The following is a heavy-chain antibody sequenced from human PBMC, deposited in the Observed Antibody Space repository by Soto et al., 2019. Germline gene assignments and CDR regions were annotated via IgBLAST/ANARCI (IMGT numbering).Heavy chain of an antibody. Sequence: SETLSLTCTVSGGSISSGGYYWSWIRQHPGKGLEWIGYIYYSGSTYYNPSLKSRVTISVDTSKNQFSLKLSSVTAADTAVYYCARARDPEIVVVPAAVFDYWGQGTLVTVSS. J-gene: IGHJ4*02. CDR1: GGSISSGGYY. D-gene: IGHD2-2*01. CDR3: ARARDPEIVVVPAAVFDY. CDR2: IYYSGST. V-gene: IGHV4-31*03.